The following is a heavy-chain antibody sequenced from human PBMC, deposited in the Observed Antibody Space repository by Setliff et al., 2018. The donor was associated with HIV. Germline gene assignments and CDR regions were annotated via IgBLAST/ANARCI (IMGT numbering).Heavy chain of an antibody. V-gene: IGHV1-69*13. CDR3: ARGRNYDSSGYGDYYYYMDV. D-gene: IGHD3-22*01. CDR2: IIPIFGTT. J-gene: IGHJ6*03. CDR1: GGTFSSYP. Sequence: SVKVSCKASGGTFSSYPIGWVRQAPGQGLEWMGGIIPIFGTTHYVQKFQGRVTVTADESTSTAYMQLSSLRSDDTAVYYCARGRNYDSSGYGDYYYYMDVWGKGTTVTVSS.